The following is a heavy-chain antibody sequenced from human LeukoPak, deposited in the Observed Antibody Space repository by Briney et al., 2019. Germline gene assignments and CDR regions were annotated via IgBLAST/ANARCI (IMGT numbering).Heavy chain of an antibody. V-gene: IGHV3-73*01. CDR1: GFTFSGSP. CDR3: TQFNY. CDR2: IRSKADNYAT. J-gene: IGHJ4*02. D-gene: IGHD5-24*01. Sequence: GGSLILSCAASGFTFSGSPILWVRQASGKGLEWVGRIRSKADNYATAYAASVQGRCTISRDDSKNTAYLQLDSLKIEDTAVYYCTQFNYWGQGALVTVSS.